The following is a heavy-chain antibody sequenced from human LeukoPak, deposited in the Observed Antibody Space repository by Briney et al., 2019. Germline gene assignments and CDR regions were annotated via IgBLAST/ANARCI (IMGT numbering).Heavy chain of an antibody. CDR2: IYPGDSDT. CDR1: GFTFSSYW. V-gene: IGHV5-51*01. Sequence: GGSLRLSCAASGFTFSSYWMSWGRQAPGKGLEWMGIIYPGDSDTRYSPSFQGQVTISADKSISTAYLQWSSLKASDTAMYYCARRLYISDAFDIWGQGTMVTVSS. D-gene: IGHD3-16*02. CDR3: ARRLYISDAFDI. J-gene: IGHJ3*02.